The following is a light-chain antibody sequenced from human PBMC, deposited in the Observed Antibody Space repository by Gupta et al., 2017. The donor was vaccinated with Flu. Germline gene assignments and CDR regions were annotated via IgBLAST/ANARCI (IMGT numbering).Light chain of an antibody. CDR1: NIGTKT. J-gene: IGLJ1*01. V-gene: IGLV3-21*03. CDR2: DDS. CDR3: QVWDTSNYRPV. Sequence: GKTARITCGGDNIGTKTVHWYQQKPGQAPVLFVYDDSDRPSGIPERFSGSNSGNTATLTISRVEAGDEADYYCQVWDTSNYRPVFGTGTKVTVL.